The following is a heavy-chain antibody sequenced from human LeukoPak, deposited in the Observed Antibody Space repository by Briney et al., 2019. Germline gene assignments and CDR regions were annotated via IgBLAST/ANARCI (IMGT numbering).Heavy chain of an antibody. V-gene: IGHV4-34*01. D-gene: IGHD3-22*01. CDR1: GGSFSGYY. CDR2: INHSGST. Sequence: SETLSLTCAVYGGSFSGYYWSWIRQPPGKGLEWIGEINHSGSTNYNPSLKSRVTISVDTSKNQFSLKLSSVTAADTAVYYCARHTPPSYYYDSSGYHYWGQGTLVTVSS. J-gene: IGHJ4*02. CDR3: ARHTPPSYYYDSSGYHY.